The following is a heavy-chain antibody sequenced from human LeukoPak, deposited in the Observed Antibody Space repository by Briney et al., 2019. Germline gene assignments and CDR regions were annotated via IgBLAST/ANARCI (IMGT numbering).Heavy chain of an antibody. Sequence: GGSLRLSCAASGFTFSDYNMNWVRQSPEKGLEWVSSITSGTTYIYYADSVRGRFTLSRDNAKNSLYLQMNSLRAEDTAVYYCARWPYSSSYYFDYWGQGTLATVSS. CDR1: GFTFSDYN. CDR3: ARWPYSSSYYFDY. CDR2: ITSGTTYI. D-gene: IGHD6-6*01. V-gene: IGHV3-21*01. J-gene: IGHJ4*02.